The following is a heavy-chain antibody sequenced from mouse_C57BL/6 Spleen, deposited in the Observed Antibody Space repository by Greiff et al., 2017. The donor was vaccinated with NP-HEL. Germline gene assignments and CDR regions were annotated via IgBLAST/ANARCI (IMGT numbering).Heavy chain of an antibody. Sequence: QVQLQQPGAELVRPGSSVKLSCKASGYTFTSYWMHWVKQRPIQGLEWIGNIDPSDSETNYNQKFKDKATLTVDKSSSTAYMQLSSLTSEDSAVYYCARLDDYFDYWGQGTTLTVSS. CDR1: GYTFTSYW. J-gene: IGHJ2*01. CDR2: IDPSDSET. CDR3: ARLDDYFDY. V-gene: IGHV1-52*01.